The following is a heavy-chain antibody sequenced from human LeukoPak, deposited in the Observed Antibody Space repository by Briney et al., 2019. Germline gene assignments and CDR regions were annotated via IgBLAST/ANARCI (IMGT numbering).Heavy chain of an antibody. J-gene: IGHJ4*02. CDR3: ARVGCSGGTCYDY. Sequence: PGGSLRLSCAASGFTFRSYSMYWVRQAPGKGLEWVSFISSGSNYIYYIDSVKGRFTISRDNAKNSLYLQMNSLRVEDTAIYYCARVGCSGGTCYDYWGQGTLVTVSS. V-gene: IGHV3-21*01. D-gene: IGHD2-15*01. CDR2: ISSGSNYI. CDR1: GFTFRSYS.